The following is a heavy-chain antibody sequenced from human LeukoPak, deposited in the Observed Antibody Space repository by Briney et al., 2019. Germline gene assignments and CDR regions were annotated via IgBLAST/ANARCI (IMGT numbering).Heavy chain of an antibody. CDR1: GFTVSSNY. CDR2: IYSGGST. CDR3: ARAPNRRWLQLILYFDY. J-gene: IGHJ4*02. D-gene: IGHD5-24*01. V-gene: IGHV3-66*01. Sequence: GGSLRLSCAASGFTVSSNYMSWVRQVPGKGLEWVSVIYSGGSTYYADSVKGRFTISRDNSKNTLYLQMNSLRAEDTAVYYCARAPNRRWLQLILYFDYWGQGTLVTVSS.